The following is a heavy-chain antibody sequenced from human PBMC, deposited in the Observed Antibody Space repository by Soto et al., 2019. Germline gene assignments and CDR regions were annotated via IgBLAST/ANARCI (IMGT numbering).Heavy chain of an antibody. Sequence: QVQLVESGGGVVQPGRSLRLSCAASGFTFSSYGMYWVRQAPGKGLEWVAVISYDGSNKYYADSVKGRFTISRDISKKTLYLQINSPRVVDTAVYYCAKEENYYDTTPWRIHYWGQGTLVSVSS. J-gene: IGHJ4*02. D-gene: IGHD3-22*01. CDR2: ISYDGSNK. V-gene: IGHV3-30*18. CDR3: AKEENYYDTTPWRIHY. CDR1: GFTFSSYG.